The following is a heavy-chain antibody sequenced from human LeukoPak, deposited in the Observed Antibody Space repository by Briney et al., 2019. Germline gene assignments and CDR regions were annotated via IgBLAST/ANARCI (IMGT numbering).Heavy chain of an antibody. Sequence: PSETLSLTCTVSGGSISSYYWSWIRQPPGKGLEWIGYIYYSGSTNYNPSLKSRVTISVDTSKNQFSLKLSSVTAADTAVYYCARGPVSITIFGVASNERFDPWGQGTLVTVSS. D-gene: IGHD3-3*01. CDR1: GGSISSYY. J-gene: IGHJ5*02. CDR2: IYYSGST. CDR3: ARGPVSITIFGVASNERFDP. V-gene: IGHV4-59*08.